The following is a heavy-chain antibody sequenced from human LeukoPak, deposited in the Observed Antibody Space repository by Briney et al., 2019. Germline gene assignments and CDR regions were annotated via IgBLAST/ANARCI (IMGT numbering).Heavy chain of an antibody. CDR2: ISGSGGNT. V-gene: IGHV3-23*01. D-gene: IGHD4-23*01. CDR3: AKGNGGNSGEYFYYGMDV. Sequence: GGSLRLSCAASRFTFSSYAMTWVCQAPGKGLEWVSAISGSGGNTYYADSVKGRFTISRDNSKNTLYLQMNSLRAEDTAVYYCAKGNGGNSGEYFYYGMDVWGQGTTVTVSS. J-gene: IGHJ6*02. CDR1: RFTFSSYA.